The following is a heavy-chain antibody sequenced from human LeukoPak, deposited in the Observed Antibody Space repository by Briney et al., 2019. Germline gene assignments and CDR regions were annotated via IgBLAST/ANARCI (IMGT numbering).Heavy chain of an antibody. CDR1: GFTFSSYS. CDR3: ARITYYYDSSGYPDY. D-gene: IGHD3-22*01. V-gene: IGHV3-21*01. Sequence: GGSLRLSCAASGFTFSSYSMNWVRQAPGKGLEWVSSISSSSSYIYYADPVKGRFTISRGDAKNSLYLQMNSLRAEDTAVYYCARITYYYDSSGYPDYWGQGTLVTVSS. J-gene: IGHJ4*02. CDR2: ISSSSSYI.